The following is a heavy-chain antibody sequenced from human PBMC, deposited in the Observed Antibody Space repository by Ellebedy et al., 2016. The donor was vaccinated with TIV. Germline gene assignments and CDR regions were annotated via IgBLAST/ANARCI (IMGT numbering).Heavy chain of an antibody. V-gene: IGHV4-31*03. J-gene: IGHJ4*02. CDR2: IYYSGST. CDR1: GGSISSGGYY. D-gene: IGHD5-12*01. CDR3: ARYNPSGYDYYFDY. Sequence: LRLSCTVSGGSISSGGYYWSWIRQHPGKGLEWIGYIYYSGSTYYNPSLKSRVTISVDTSKNQFSLKLSSVTAADTAVYYCARYNPSGYDYYFDYWGRGTLVTVSS.